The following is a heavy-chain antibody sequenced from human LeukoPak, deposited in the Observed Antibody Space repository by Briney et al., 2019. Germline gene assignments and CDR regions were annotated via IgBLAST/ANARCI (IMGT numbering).Heavy chain of an antibody. Sequence: ASVKVSCKASGYTFTGYYMHWVRQAPGQGLDGVGWINPNSGGTNYAQKFQGRVTMTRDTSISTAYMELSRLRSDDTAVYYCARDDCSGGSCYWLDYWGQGTLVTVSS. J-gene: IGHJ4*02. CDR2: INPNSGGT. V-gene: IGHV1-2*02. D-gene: IGHD2-15*01. CDR3: ARDDCSGGSCYWLDY. CDR1: GYTFTGYY.